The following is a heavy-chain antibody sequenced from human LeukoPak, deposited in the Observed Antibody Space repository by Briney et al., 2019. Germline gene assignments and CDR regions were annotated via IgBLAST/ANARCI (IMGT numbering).Heavy chain of an antibody. J-gene: IGHJ4*02. CDR2: IYSGGSS. Sequence: GGSLRLSCAASEFSVGSNYMTWVRQAPGKGLEWVSLIYSGGSSYYADSVKGRFTISRDNSKNTLYLQMNSLRAEDTAVYYCARDPGLGYWGQGTLVTVSS. D-gene: IGHD1-14*01. CDR1: EFSVGSNY. V-gene: IGHV3-53*01. CDR3: ARDPGLGY.